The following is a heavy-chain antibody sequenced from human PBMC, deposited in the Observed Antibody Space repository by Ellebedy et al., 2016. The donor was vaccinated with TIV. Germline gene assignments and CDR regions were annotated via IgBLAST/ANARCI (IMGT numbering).Heavy chain of an antibody. V-gene: IGHV3-15*07. J-gene: IGHJ4*02. CDR3: TTYWGGVVVAVTPIDY. Sequence: GGSLRLSCAASGFSFTNAWMNWVRQTPGKGLEWVGRIKSKTDGGTTDYAAPVKGRFTISRDDSKNTLYLQMNSLKTEDTAVYYCTTYWGGVVVAVTPIDYWGQGNLITVSS. D-gene: IGHD2-15*01. CDR2: IKSKTDGGTT. CDR1: GFSFTNAW.